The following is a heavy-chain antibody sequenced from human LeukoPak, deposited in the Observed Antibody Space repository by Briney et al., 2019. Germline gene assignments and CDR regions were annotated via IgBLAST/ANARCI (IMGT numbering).Heavy chain of an antibody. V-gene: IGHV3-7*03. D-gene: IGHD1-14*01. CDR1: GFSFSSYW. J-gene: IGHJ4*02. CDR2: IRGDGNEK. Sequence: GGSLRLSCAASGFSFSSYWMTWVRQAPGRGLEFVANIRGDGNEKYYMDSMKGRLTISRDNAKNPLFLQMSGLRAEDTAVYYCMTELLGYRGQGTLVTVSS. CDR3: MTELLGY.